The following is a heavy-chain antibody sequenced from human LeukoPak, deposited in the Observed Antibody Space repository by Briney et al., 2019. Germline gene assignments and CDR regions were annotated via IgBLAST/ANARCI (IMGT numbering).Heavy chain of an antibody. J-gene: IGHJ1*01. CDR3: AKDSKVLPSTQWYFQH. D-gene: IGHD3-10*01. CDR2: ISYDGSNK. V-gene: IGHV3-30*18. Sequence: PGGSLRLSCAASGLTLSSYGMHWVRQAPGKGLEWVPVISYDGSNKYYADSVKGRFTISRDNSKNTLYLQMNSLRAEDTAVYYCAKDSKVLPSTQWYFQHWGQGTLVTVSS. CDR1: GLTLSSYG.